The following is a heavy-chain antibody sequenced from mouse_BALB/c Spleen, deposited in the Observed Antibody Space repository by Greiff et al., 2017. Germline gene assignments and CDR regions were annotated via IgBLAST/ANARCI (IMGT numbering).Heavy chain of an antibody. CDR3: ARSSRYGNAWFAY. J-gene: IGHJ3*01. CDR2: INPGSGGT. Sequence: QVQLQQSGAELVRPGTSVKVSCKASGYAFTNYLIEWVKQRPGQGLEWIGVINPGSGGTNYNEKFKGKATLTADKSSSTAYMQLSSLTSDDSAVSFCARSSRYGNAWFAYWGQGTLVTVSA. V-gene: IGHV1-54*01. D-gene: IGHD2-10*02. CDR1: GYAFTNYL.